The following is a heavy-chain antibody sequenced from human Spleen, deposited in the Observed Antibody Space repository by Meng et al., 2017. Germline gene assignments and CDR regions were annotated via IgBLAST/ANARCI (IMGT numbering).Heavy chain of an antibody. J-gene: IGHJ5*02. D-gene: IGHD6-19*01. CDR3: AKEQKTSGWYFNNWFDP. V-gene: IGHV3-23*01. CDR1: GFIFSNYW. Sequence: GESLKISCAASGFIFSNYWMSWVRQAPGKGLEWVSTISGSGGRTYSADSVKGRFTISRDNSKNTVYLHMNGLRAEDTAVYYCAKEQKTSGWYFNNWFDPWGQGTLVTVSS. CDR2: ISGSGGRT.